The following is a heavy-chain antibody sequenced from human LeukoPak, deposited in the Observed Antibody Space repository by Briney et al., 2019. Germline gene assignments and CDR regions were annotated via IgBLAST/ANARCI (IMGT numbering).Heavy chain of an antibody. CDR2: IYYSGST. Sequence: KTSETLSLTCTVSGGSISPYYWSWIRQPPGKGLEWTGYIYYSGSTNYNPSLESRVTISVDTSKNQFSLKLRSVTAADTAVYYCARIMQTPWGMDVWGQGTTVTVSS. D-gene: IGHD2-15*01. J-gene: IGHJ6*02. V-gene: IGHV4-59*01. CDR3: ARIMQTPWGMDV. CDR1: GGSISPYY.